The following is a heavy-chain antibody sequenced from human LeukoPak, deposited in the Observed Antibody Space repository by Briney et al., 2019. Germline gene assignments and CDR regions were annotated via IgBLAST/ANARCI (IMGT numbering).Heavy chain of an antibody. CDR3: ARRGYTYASLDY. Sequence: PGGSLRLSCVASGFAFNSYAMSWVRQAPGKGLEWVSGVSGSGGSTHYADSVKGRFTISRDNSKNTLYLQMNSLTAVDTAVYFCARRGYTYASLDYWGQGTLVTVSS. CDR1: GFAFNSYA. D-gene: IGHD5-18*01. V-gene: IGHV3-23*01. J-gene: IGHJ4*02. CDR2: VSGSGGST.